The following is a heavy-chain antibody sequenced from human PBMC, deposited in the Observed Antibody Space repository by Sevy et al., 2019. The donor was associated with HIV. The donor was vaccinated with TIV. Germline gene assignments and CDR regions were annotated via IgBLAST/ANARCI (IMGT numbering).Heavy chain of an antibody. CDR1: GFTFSAYW. V-gene: IGHV3-7*01. J-gene: IGHJ4*03. Sequence: GGYLRLSCAASGFTFSAYWMAWVRQAPGKGLEWVANLDQDGGEKYPVDSVKGRFTISRDNAKNSLYLQMNSVRVEDTGIYYSAIYAWRSLVNWGRGTLVTVSS. CDR2: LDQDGGEK. CDR3: AIYAWRSLVN. D-gene: IGHD2-2*01.